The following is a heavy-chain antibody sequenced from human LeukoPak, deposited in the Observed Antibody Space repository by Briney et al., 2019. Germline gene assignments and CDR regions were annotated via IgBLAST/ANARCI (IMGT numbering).Heavy chain of an antibody. D-gene: IGHD2-15*01. CDR3: AREVRYCSGGSCLPFDY. CDR1: GYSISSGYY. CDR2: IYHIGST. Sequence: SETLSLTCTVSGYSISSGYYWGWIRQPPGKGLEWIGSIYHIGSTYYNPSLKSRVTISVDTSKNQFSLKLSSVTAADTAVYYCAREVRYCSGGSCLPFDYWGQGTLVTVSS. V-gene: IGHV4-38-2*02. J-gene: IGHJ4*02.